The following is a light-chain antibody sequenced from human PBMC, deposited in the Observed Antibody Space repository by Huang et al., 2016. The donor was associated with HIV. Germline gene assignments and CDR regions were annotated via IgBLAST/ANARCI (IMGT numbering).Light chain of an antibody. J-gene: IGKJ5*01. CDR2: GAS. V-gene: IGKV3-15*01. CDR1: QGVTS. CDR3: QQYNNWPSIT. Sequence: EIVMTQSPATLSVSPGERATLSCRARQGVTSLAWYQQKPGQTPRLLIYGASTRATGIPARFSGSGSGTDFTLTISSLQSEDFAVYYCQQYNNWPSITFGQGTRLEMK.